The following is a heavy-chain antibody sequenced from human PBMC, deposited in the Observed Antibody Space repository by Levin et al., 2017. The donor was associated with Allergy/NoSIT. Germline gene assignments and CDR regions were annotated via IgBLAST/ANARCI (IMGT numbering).Heavy chain of an antibody. Sequence: PGGSLRLSCKASGYTFKNYGISWVRQAPGQGLEWMGWISTHNGNTNYAQSFQGRVTMTTDTSTSTADMELRSQISDDTAVYYCARFVVTPVSYFYMDVWGKGTTVTVSS. CDR1: GYTFKNYG. V-gene: IGHV1-18*01. CDR3: ARFVVTPVSYFYMDV. CDR2: ISTHNGNT. D-gene: IGHD2-2*01. J-gene: IGHJ6*03.